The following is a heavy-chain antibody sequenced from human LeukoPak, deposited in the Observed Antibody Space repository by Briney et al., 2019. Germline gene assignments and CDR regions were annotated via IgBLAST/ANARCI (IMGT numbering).Heavy chain of an antibody. Sequence: AASVKVSCKAPGYTFTGYYMHWVRQAPGQGLEWMGWLNPYSGGTNYAQKFQGRVTLTRDTSITTAYMDLSSLTSDDTALYYCARALTRYSTAWYGYWGQGTLVTVSS. J-gene: IGHJ4*02. CDR2: LNPYSGGT. D-gene: IGHD6-19*01. CDR1: GYTFTGYY. CDR3: ARALTRYSTAWYGY. V-gene: IGHV1-2*02.